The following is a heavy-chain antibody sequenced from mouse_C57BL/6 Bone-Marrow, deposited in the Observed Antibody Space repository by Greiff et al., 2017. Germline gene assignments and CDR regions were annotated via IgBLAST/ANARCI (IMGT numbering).Heavy chain of an antibody. V-gene: IGHV5-6*01. J-gene: IGHJ2*01. D-gene: IGHD1-1*01. CDR3: AKHGIYGSSAFDY. CDR1: GFTFSSYG. CDR2: ISSGGSYT. Sequence: EVKLVESGGDLVKPGGSLKLSCAASGFTFSSYGMSWVRQTPDKRLEWVATISSGGSYTYYPDSVKGRLTISRDNAKNTLYLQMSSLKSEDTALYYCAKHGIYGSSAFDYWGQGTTLTVSS.